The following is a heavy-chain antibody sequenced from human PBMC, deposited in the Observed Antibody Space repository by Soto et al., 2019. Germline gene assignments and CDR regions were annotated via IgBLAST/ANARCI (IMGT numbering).Heavy chain of an antibody. V-gene: IGHV4-59*08. J-gene: IGHJ4*02. D-gene: IGHD3-3*01. CDR2: IYYSGST. CDR1: GGSISSYY. CDR3: ARLRTYIDY. Sequence: SETLSLTCTVSGGSISSYYWSWIRQPPGKGLEWIGYIYYSGSTNYNPSLKSRVTISVDTSKNQFSLKLSSVTAADTAVYYCARLRTYIDYWGQGTLVTVSS.